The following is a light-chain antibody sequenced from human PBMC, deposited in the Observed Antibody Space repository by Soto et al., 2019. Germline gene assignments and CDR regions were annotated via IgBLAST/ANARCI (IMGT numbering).Light chain of an antibody. CDR3: QQYSSLWT. CDR1: QSVSNNY. CDR2: GAS. J-gene: IGKJ1*01. Sequence: EIVSTQAPGTLSLSRWERANLSCRTSQSVSNNYLAWYQQKPGQAPRLLIYGASSRATGIPDRFSGSGSGTEFTLSISRMEPEDFAVYYCQQYSSLWTFCQGTKVDNK. V-gene: IGKV3-20*01.